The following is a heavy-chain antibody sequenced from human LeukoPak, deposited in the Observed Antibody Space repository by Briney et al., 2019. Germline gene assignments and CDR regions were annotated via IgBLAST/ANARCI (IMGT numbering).Heavy chain of an antibody. D-gene: IGHD5-18*01. Sequence: KPSETLSLTCAVYGESLSGYYWSWIRQPPGKGLEWIGEINQSGTTNYNPSLRSRVTISVDTSKNQFSLKLSSVTAADTAVYYCAGCGYKSGGRYAFDIWGQGTLVTVSS. CDR3: AGCGYKSGGRYAFDI. CDR1: GESLSGYY. V-gene: IGHV4-34*01. CDR2: INQSGTT. J-gene: IGHJ3*02.